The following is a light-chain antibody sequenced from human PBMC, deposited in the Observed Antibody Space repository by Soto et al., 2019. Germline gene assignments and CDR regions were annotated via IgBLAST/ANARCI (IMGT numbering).Light chain of an antibody. CDR1: QIVSSSY. Sequence: GLSQSLGKRGVSRGGRATLACRASQIVSSSYLAWYQQKPGQAPRLLIYGASSRATGIPDRFSGSGSGTDFTLTISTLEPEDFAVYYCQQHRSSPWTFCQGTQVDIK. CDR2: GAS. J-gene: IGKJ1*01. V-gene: IGKV3-20*01. CDR3: QQHRSSPWT.